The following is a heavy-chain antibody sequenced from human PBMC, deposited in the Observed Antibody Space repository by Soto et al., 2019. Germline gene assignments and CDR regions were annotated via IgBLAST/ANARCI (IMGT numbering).Heavy chain of an antibody. V-gene: IGHV1-18*01. CDR1: GYTFTSYG. Sequence: ASVKVSCKASGYTFTSYGISWVRQAPGQGLEWMGWISAYNGNTNYAQKLQGRVTMTTDTSTSTAYMELRSLRSDDTAVYYCARGSGYCSSTSCHRTSNWFDPWGQGTLVTVSS. CDR3: ARGSGYCSSTSCHRTSNWFDP. CDR2: ISAYNGNT. J-gene: IGHJ5*02. D-gene: IGHD2-2*01.